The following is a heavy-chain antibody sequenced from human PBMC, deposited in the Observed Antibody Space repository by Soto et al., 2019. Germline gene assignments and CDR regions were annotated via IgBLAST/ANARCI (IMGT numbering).Heavy chain of an antibody. D-gene: IGHD3-16*01. V-gene: IGHV3-21*01. Sequence: GGSLRLSCAASGFTFSSYSMNWVRQAPGKGLEWVSSISSSSSYIYYADSVKGRFTISRDNAKNSLYLQMHSLRAEDTAVYYCAGEPKGGAYDMDVWGQGTTVTVSS. CDR1: GFTFSSYS. CDR2: ISSSSSYI. CDR3: AGEPKGGAYDMDV. J-gene: IGHJ6*02.